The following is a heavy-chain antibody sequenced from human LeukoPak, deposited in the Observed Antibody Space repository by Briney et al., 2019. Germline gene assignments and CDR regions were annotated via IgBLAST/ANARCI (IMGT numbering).Heavy chain of an antibody. Sequence: PSETLSLTCAVYGGSFSGYYWSWIRQPPGKGLEWIGEINHSGSTNYNPSLKSRVTISVDTSKNLFSLKLGSVTAADTAVYYCARGGDSSGYYFIDYWGQGTLVTVSS. CDR1: GGSFSGYY. CDR2: INHSGST. V-gene: IGHV4-34*01. J-gene: IGHJ4*02. CDR3: ARGGDSSGYYFIDY. D-gene: IGHD3-22*01.